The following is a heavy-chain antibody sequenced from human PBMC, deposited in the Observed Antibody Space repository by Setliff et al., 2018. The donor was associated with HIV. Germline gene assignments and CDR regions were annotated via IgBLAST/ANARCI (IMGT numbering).Heavy chain of an antibody. CDR1: GFSISDFW. D-gene: IGHD5-18*01. CDR2: IRSKAYGGTT. CDR3: TRDKGYAFDI. Sequence: GGSLRLSCAASGFSISDFWMSWVRQAPGKGLEWVGFIRSKAYGGTTEYAASVKDRFTVSRDDSKSIAYLQINSLKTEDTAVYYCTRDKGYAFDIWGQGTMVTVSS. J-gene: IGHJ3*02. V-gene: IGHV3-49*04.